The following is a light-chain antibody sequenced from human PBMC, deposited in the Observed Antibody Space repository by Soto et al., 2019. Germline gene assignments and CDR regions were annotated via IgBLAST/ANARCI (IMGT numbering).Light chain of an antibody. J-gene: IGKJ2*01. CDR1: QNIRRY. Sequence: DIQMTQSPSSLSASVGDRVTITCRASQNIRRYLNWYQQKPGKAPNLLIYGASSLQGGVPSRFSGSGSGTDFTLTISSLQPEDLAIYFCQQSYSIPYTFGPGTNLEI. V-gene: IGKV1-39*01. CDR3: QQSYSIPYT. CDR2: GAS.